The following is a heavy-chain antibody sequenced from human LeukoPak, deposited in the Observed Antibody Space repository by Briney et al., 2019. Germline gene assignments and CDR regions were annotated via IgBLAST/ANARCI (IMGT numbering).Heavy chain of an antibody. CDR1: GFTFSSYA. Sequence: GGSLRLSCAASGFTFSSYAMHWVRQAPGKGLEWVAVISYDGSNKYYADSVKGRFTISRDNSKNTLYLQMNSLRAEDTAVYYCARDHDRKVATTIDYWGQGTLVTVSS. J-gene: IGHJ4*02. CDR2: ISYDGSNK. D-gene: IGHD5-12*01. V-gene: IGHV3-30*04. CDR3: ARDHDRKVATTIDY.